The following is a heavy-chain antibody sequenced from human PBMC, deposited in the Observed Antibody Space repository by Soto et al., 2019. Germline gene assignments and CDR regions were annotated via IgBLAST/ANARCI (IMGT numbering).Heavy chain of an antibody. CDR3: ARESYYDILTGYRYYYGMDV. Sequence: ASVKVSCTASGYTFTSYYMHWVRQAPGQGLEWMGIINPSGGSTSYAQKFQGRVTMTRDTSTSTVYMELSSLRSEDTAVYYCARESYYDILTGYRYYYGMDVWGQGTTVTVLL. CDR1: GYTFTSYY. J-gene: IGHJ6*02. CDR2: INPSGGST. V-gene: IGHV1-46*03. D-gene: IGHD3-9*01.